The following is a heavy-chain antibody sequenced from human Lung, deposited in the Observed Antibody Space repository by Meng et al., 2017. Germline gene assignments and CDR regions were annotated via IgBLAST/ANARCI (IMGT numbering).Heavy chain of an antibody. V-gene: IGHV4-34*01. CDR3: ARGPTTMAHDFDY. D-gene: IGHD4-11*01. J-gene: IGHJ4*02. CDR2: INHSGST. Sequence: QGQLQTWGAGLLKPSGTLSHPCVGSGGSFSHYYCSCIHQPPGKGLEWLGEINHSGSTNYTPSHESRATISVDTSQNNLSLKLSSVTAADSAVYYCARGPTTMAHDFDYWGQGTLVTVSS. CDR1: GGSFSHYY.